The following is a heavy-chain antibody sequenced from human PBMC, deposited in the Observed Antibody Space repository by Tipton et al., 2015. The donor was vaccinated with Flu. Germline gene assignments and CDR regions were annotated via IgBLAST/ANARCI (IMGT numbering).Heavy chain of an antibody. J-gene: IGHJ4*02. CDR3: ARSTYYYGSGSSDY. D-gene: IGHD3-10*01. CDR2: ISHSGRT. CDR1: GDSINSGGYY. Sequence: LRLSCTVSGDSINSGGYYWGWIRQPPGKGLEWIGCISHSGRTYYNPSLKSRVTISVDTAKNQFSQRLSSVTAADTAVYYCARSTYYYGSGSSDYWGQGTLVTVSS. V-gene: IGHV4-38-2*02.